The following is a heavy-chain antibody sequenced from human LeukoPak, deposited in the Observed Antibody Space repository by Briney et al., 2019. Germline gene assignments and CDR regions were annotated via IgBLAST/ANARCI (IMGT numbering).Heavy chain of an antibody. CDR3: ASNSGIAVAGAFDI. J-gene: IGHJ3*02. CDR2: IIPIFGTA. Sequence: SVKVSCKASGGTLSSYAISWVRQAPGQGLEWMGGIIPIFGTANYAQKFQGRVTITADESTSTAYMELSSLRSEDTAVYYCASNSGIAVAGAFDIWGQGTMVTVSS. V-gene: IGHV1-69*13. D-gene: IGHD6-19*01. CDR1: GGTLSSYA.